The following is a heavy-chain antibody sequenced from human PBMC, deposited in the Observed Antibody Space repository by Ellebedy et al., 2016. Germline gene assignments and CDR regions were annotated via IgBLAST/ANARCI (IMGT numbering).Heavy chain of an antibody. CDR2: ISSDGSTI. V-gene: IGHV3-11*01. Sequence: GESLKISCAASGFIFSDFYMTWIRQAPGKGLEWVSHISSDGSTIYFGDSVKGRFTVSRDNAKKSLYLQMNSLRAENTAVYYCARDFGGTLAAGFADYWGQGTLVTVSS. CDR3: ARDFGGTLAAGFADY. J-gene: IGHJ4*02. D-gene: IGHD3-10*01. CDR1: GFIFSDFY.